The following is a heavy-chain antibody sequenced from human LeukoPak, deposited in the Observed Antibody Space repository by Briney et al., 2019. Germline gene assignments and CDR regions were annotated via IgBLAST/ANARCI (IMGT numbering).Heavy chain of an antibody. J-gene: IGHJ5*02. CDR1: GYTFTSYY. V-gene: IGHV1-3*03. Sequence: ASVKVSCTASGYTFTSYYMHWVRQAPGQRLEWMGWINTGNGNTKYSQEFQGRVTITRDTSASTAYMELSSLRSEDMAVYYCARGAKFRSYGSGTYYTSLPFDPWGQGTLVTVSS. CDR3: ARGAKFRSYGSGTYYTSLPFDP. D-gene: IGHD3-10*01. CDR2: INTGNGNT.